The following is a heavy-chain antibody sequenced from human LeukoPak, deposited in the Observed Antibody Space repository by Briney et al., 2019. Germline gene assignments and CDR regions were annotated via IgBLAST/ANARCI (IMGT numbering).Heavy chain of an antibody. CDR2: ISSSSSYI. Sequence: GGSLRLSCAASGFTFSSYSMNWVRQAPGKGLEWVSSISSSSSYIYYADSVKGRFTISRDNAKNSLYLQMNSLRAEDTAVYYCTKVSSWYGVDIDAFDIWGQGTMVTVSS. V-gene: IGHV3-21*04. D-gene: IGHD6-13*01. CDR1: GFTFSSYS. CDR3: TKVSSWYGVDIDAFDI. J-gene: IGHJ3*02.